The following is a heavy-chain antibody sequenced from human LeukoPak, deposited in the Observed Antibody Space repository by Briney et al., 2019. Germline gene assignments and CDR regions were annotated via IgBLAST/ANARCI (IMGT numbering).Heavy chain of an antibody. CDR3: ARGPDWSGSY. Sequence: GGSLRLSCAASGFTLNSDEMNWVRQAPGKGLEWASYISSSGSTIYYADSVEGRFTISRDNAKNSLYLQMNSLRAADPAVYYCARGPDWSGSYWGQGTLVTVSS. J-gene: IGHJ4*02. V-gene: IGHV3-48*03. D-gene: IGHD3-3*01. CDR1: GFTLNSDE. CDR2: ISSSGSTI.